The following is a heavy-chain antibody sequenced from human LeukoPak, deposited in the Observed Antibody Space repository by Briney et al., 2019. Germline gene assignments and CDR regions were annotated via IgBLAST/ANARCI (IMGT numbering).Heavy chain of an antibody. CDR1: GFTFSSYA. CDR2: ISGSGGST. J-gene: IGHJ4*02. CDR3: AKEKGVSLLWFGELFFDY. Sequence: PGGSLRLSCAASGFTFSSYAMSWVRQAPGKGLEWVSAISGSGGSTYYADSVKGRFTISRDNSKNTLYLQMNSLRAEDTAVYYCAKEKGVSLLWFGELFFDYWGQGTLVTVSS. V-gene: IGHV3-23*01. D-gene: IGHD3-10*01.